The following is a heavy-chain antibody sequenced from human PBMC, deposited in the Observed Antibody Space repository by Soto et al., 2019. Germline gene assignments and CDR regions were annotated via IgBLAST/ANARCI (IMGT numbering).Heavy chain of an antibody. D-gene: IGHD6-13*01. CDR1: GFTFSTYD. V-gene: IGHV3-13*01. CDR3: ARGAYSSTGYYYYGMDV. Sequence: GGSLRISFAASGFTFSTYDIHWVRQATGKGLEWVSAIGTAGDTYYAGSVKGRFTISRENAKNSLYLQMNSLRAGDTAVYYCARGAYSSTGYYYYGMDVWGQGTTVTVSS. CDR2: IGTAGDT. J-gene: IGHJ6*02.